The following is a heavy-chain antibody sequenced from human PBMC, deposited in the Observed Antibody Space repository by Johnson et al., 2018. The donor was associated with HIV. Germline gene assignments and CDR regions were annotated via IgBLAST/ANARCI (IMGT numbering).Heavy chain of an antibody. J-gene: IGHJ3*02. CDR3: ARDQDPYYYGSGTLSI. D-gene: IGHD3-10*01. CDR1: GFTFSSYW. Sequence: EVQLVESGGGVVQPGRSLRLSCAASGFTFSSYWMSWVRQAPGKGLEWVANIKQDGSDKYYVDSVKGRFTISRDNAKNSLYLQMNSLRAEDTAVYYCARDQDPYYYGSGTLSIWGQGTMVTVSS. CDR2: IKQDGSDK. V-gene: IGHV3-7*01.